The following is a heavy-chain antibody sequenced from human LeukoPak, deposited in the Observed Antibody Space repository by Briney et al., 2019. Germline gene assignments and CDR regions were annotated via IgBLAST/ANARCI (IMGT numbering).Heavy chain of an antibody. J-gene: IGHJ4*02. CDR3: TTYYYGSGTDY. CDR2: IYHSGST. D-gene: IGHD3-10*01. CDR1: GGSISSSKW. V-gene: IGHV4-4*02. Sequence: SETLSLTCAVSGGSISSSKWWSWVRQPPGKGLEWIGEIYHSGSTNYNPSLKSRATISVDKSKNQFSLKLSSVTAADTAVYYCTTYYYGSGTDYWGQGTLVTVSS.